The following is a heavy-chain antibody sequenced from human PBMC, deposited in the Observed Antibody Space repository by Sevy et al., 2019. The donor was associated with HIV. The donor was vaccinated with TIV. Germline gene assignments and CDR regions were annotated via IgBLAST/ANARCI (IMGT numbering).Heavy chain of an antibody. J-gene: IGHJ6*02. CDR1: GGSMNSGSYY. Sequence: SETLSLTCTVSGGSMNSGSYYWTWIRQPAGKGLEWLGRIYNSGSTNYNPSLKSRLTMSVDTSKNQFSVKLSSVTATDTTVYYCARGYYDSWTAPIDYYYGLGVWGQGTTVTVSS. D-gene: IGHD3-3*01. CDR2: IYNSGST. V-gene: IGHV4-61*02. CDR3: ARGYYDSWTAPIDYYYGLGV.